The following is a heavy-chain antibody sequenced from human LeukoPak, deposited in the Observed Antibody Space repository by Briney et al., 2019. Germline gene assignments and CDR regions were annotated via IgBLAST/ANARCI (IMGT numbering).Heavy chain of an antibody. CDR3: ATDLVGATTTRGVEYFQH. CDR2: FYPEDGET. CDR1: GYTLTELS. J-gene: IGHJ1*01. V-gene: IGHV1-24*01. D-gene: IGHD1-26*01. Sequence: VASVKVSCKVSGYTLTELSMHWVRQAPGKGLEWMGGFYPEDGETIYAQKFQGRVTMTGDTSTDTAYMELSSLRSEDTAVYYCATDLVGATTTRGVEYFQHWGQGTLVTVSS.